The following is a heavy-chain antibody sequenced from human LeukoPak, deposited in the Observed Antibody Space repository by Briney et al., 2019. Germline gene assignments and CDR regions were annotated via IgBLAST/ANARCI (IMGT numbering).Heavy chain of an antibody. D-gene: IGHD5-18*01. CDR1: GYTFTSYG. J-gene: IGHJ4*02. V-gene: IGHV1-18*01. CDR3: ARGPYNVDTAMVIDY. Sequence: ASVKVSCKASGYTFTSYGISWVRQPPGQGLEWMGWISAYNGNTNYAQKLQGRVTMTTDTSTSTAYMELRSLRSDDTAVYYCARGPYNVDTAMVIDYWGQGTLVTVSS. CDR2: ISAYNGNT.